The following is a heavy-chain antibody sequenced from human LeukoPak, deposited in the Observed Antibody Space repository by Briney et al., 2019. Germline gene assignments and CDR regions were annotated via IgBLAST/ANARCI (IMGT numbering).Heavy chain of an antibody. J-gene: IGHJ6*02. CDR1: GFTFSSYA. D-gene: IGHD6-13*01. Sequence: GGSLRLSCAASGFTFSSYAMSWVRQAPGKGLEWVSAISGSGGSTYYADSVKGRFTISRDNSKNTLYLQMNSLRAEDTAVYYCAKLLSWHWPRGYYGMDVWGQGTTVTVSS. V-gene: IGHV3-23*01. CDR2: ISGSGGST. CDR3: AKLLSWHWPRGYYGMDV.